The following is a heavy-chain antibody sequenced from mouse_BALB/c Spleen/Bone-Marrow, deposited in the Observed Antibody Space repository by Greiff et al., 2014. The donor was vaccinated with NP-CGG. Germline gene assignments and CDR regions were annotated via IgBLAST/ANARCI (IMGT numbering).Heavy chain of an antibody. J-gene: IGHJ3*01. Sequence: VQLQQSGPGLVKPSQSLSLTCTVTGYSITSDYAWNWIRQFPGNKLEWMGYISYSGSTGYNPSLKSRISITRDTSKNQFFLQLNSVTTEDTATYYCARESYVSSPWFAYWGQGTLVTVSA. V-gene: IGHV3-2*02. D-gene: IGHD1-1*01. CDR1: GYSITSDYA. CDR3: ARESYVSSPWFAY. CDR2: ISYSGST.